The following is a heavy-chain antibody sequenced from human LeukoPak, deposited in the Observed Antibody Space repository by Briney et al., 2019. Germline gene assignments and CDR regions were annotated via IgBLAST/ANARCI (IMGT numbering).Heavy chain of an antibody. J-gene: IGHJ5*02. CDR2: INRSGNTI. CDR1: GFTFDDYA. Sequence: GGSLRLSCVASGFTFDDYAMPWGRQPPGKGLELVSGINRSGNTIAYADSVNGRFTISRDSAKKSLHLQMDSLRAKDSAFYFCIEGGEIMTDFFDPWGQGALVTVSS. D-gene: IGHD3-16*01. CDR3: IEGGEIMTDFFDP. V-gene: IGHV3-9*01.